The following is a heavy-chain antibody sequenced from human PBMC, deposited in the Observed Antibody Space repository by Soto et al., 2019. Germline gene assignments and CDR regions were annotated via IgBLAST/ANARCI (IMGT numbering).Heavy chain of an antibody. CDR2: INPNSGGT. Sequence: ASVKVSCKASGYTFTGYYMHWVRQAPGQGLEWMGWINPNSGGTNYAQKFQGWVTMTRDTSISTAYMELSRLRSDDTAVCYCARARGYCSGGSCYPEDYYYYYGMDVWGQGTTVTVS. CDR3: ARARGYCSGGSCYPEDYYYYYGMDV. J-gene: IGHJ6*02. V-gene: IGHV1-2*04. D-gene: IGHD2-15*01. CDR1: GYTFTGYY.